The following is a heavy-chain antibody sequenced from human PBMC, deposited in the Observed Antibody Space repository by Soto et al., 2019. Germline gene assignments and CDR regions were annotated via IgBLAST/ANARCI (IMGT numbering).Heavy chain of an antibody. J-gene: IGHJ4*02. CDR3: ARTGGTYYFDH. V-gene: IGHV1-69*01. CDR1: GTSFTSYG. D-gene: IGHD1-1*01. CDR2: FVPMFSSS. Sequence: QVQLVQSGAEVRKPGSSVNVSCKASGTSFTSYGIHWVRQAPGQGLEWMGGFVPMFSSSNYAQKFQDRLTIVADESTNTAYMELSSLRAGDSAIYYCARTGGTYYFDHWGQGTLVTVSS.